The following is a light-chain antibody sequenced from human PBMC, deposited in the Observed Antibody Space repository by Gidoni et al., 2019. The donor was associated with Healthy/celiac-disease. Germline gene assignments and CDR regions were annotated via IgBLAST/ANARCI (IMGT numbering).Light chain of an antibody. CDR2: AAS. CDR1: QGISNY. J-gene: IGKJ1*01. CDR3: QKYNSAPRT. Sequence: DIQMTQSPSSLSAFVGDRVTITGRVSQGISNYLAWYQQKPGKVPKLLIYAASTLQSGVPSRFSGSGSGTDFTLTISSLQPEDVATYYCQKYNSAPRTFGQGTKVEIK. V-gene: IGKV1-27*01.